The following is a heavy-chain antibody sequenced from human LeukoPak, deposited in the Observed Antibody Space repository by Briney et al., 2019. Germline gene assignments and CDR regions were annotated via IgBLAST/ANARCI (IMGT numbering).Heavy chain of an antibody. V-gene: IGHV1-8*01. CDR2: MNPNSGNR. Sequence: VASVKVSCKASGYTFTSYDINWVRQATGQGLEWMGWMNPNSGNRGYAQKFQGRVTMTRNTFISTAYMELSSLRSEDTAVYYCARGYSSGPDYFDYWGQGTLVTVSS. J-gene: IGHJ4*02. CDR1: GYTFTSYD. CDR3: ARGYSSGPDYFDY. D-gene: IGHD6-19*01.